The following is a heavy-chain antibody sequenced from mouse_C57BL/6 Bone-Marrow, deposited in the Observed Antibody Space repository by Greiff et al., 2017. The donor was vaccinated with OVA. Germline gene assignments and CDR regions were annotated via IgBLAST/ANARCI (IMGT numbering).Heavy chain of an antibody. J-gene: IGHJ2*01. Sequence: VQLQQSGPELVKPGASVKISCKASGYTFTDYSMNWVKQSHGKSLEWIGDINPNNGGTSYNQKFKGKATLTVNKSSSTAYMELRSLTSEDSAVYYCARSDYYGSSRYYFDYWGQGTTLTVSS. V-gene: IGHV1-26*01. D-gene: IGHD1-1*01. CDR3: ARSDYYGSSRYYFDY. CDR2: INPNNGGT. CDR1: GYTFTDYS.